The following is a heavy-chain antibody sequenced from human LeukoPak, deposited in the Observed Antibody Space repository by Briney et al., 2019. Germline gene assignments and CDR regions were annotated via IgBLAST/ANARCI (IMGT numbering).Heavy chain of an antibody. CDR2: IKPNSGDT. Sequence: ASVKVSCNASGYTFTDYYMHWVRQAPGQGLEWMGRIKPNSGDTNYAQKFQGRVTMTRDTSINTAYMELSRLKSDDTAVYYCARDQSPYSSGDYWGQGTLVTVSS. V-gene: IGHV1-2*06. CDR3: ARDQSPYSSGDY. CDR1: GYTFTDYY. J-gene: IGHJ4*02. D-gene: IGHD3-22*01.